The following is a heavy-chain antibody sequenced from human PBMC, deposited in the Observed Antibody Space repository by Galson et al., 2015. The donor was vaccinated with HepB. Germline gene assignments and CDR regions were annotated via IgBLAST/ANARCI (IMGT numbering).Heavy chain of an antibody. J-gene: IGHJ6*03. Sequence: SVKVSCKASGGTFSSYAISWVRQAPGHGLEWMGRIIPILGIANYAQKLQGRVTITADKSTSTAYMELSSLRSEDTAVYYCARGTEHYCSSTSCYMRRLPYYYYMDVWGKGTTVTVSS. D-gene: IGHD2-2*02. CDR1: GGTFSSYA. CDR3: ARGTEHYCSSTSCYMRRLPYYYYMDV. CDR2: IIPILGIA. V-gene: IGHV1-69*04.